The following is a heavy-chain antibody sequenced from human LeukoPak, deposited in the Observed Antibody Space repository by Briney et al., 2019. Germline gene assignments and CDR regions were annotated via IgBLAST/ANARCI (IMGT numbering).Heavy chain of an antibody. J-gene: IGHJ4*02. CDR3: VRAVGGNDGRTFGY. Sequence: GESLRLSCAASGFTFTNYVMNWVRQAPGKGLEWVSSITGTADKTYDADSVKGRFTISRDNAKNTLYLQMNSLRAEDTAMYYCVRAVGGNDGRTFGYWAQGTLVTVSS. CDR1: GFTFTNYV. D-gene: IGHD3-3*01. V-gene: IGHV3-23*01. CDR2: ITGTADKT.